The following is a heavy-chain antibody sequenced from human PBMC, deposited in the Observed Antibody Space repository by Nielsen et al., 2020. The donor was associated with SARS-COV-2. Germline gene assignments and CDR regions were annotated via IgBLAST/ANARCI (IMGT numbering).Heavy chain of an antibody. J-gene: IGHJ4*02. V-gene: IGHV3-48*04. D-gene: IGHD7-27*01. CDR3: ARNPGAGFDY. CDR2: ISSSGSTI. Sequence: GESLKISCAASGFSFSTYAMSWVRQAPGKGLEWVSYISSSGSTIYYADSVKGRFTISRDNAKNSLYLQMNSLRAEDTAVYYCARNPGAGFDYWGQGTLVTVSS. CDR1: GFSFSTYA.